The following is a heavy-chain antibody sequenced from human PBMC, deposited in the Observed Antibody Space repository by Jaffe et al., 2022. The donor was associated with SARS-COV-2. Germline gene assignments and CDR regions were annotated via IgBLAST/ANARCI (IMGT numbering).Heavy chain of an antibody. Sequence: QVQLEESGPGLVTPSETLSLTCTVSNGSISSYYWSWIRQPPGKRLEWIGYIYYSGTTTYNPSLESRVTISIDTSKNQFSLRLSSVTAADTAVYYCARGPLRYFDWKYYYYGFDVWGQGTTVTVSS. CDR2: IYYSGTT. CDR1: NGSISSYY. V-gene: IGHV4-59*01. CDR3: ARGPLRYFDWKYYYYGFDV. D-gene: IGHD3-9*01. J-gene: IGHJ6*02.